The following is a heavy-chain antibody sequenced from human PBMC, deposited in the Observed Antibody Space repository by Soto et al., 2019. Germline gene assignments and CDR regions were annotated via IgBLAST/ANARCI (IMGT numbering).Heavy chain of an antibody. V-gene: IGHV4-30-4*01. CDR1: GGSISSGYYY. CDR2: IYYSWNT. CDR3: ASSSLSGMDV. D-gene: IGHD2-2*01. J-gene: IGHJ6*01. Sequence: TLAVTCAVSGGSISSGYYYWSVIRQPPGTGLEWIGNIYYSWNTYYNPSLKSRLIISIDTSKNQFSLKVGSLTAADKAVYYCASSSLSGMDVWGQGTTVTVSS.